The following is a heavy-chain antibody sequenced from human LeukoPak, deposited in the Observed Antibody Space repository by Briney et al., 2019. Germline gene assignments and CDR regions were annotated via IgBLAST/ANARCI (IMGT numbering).Heavy chain of an antibody. CDR1: KFNFFSYG. D-gene: IGHD2-21*02. CDR3: ARELPREVTLDY. J-gene: IGHJ4*01. V-gene: IGHV3-74*01. Sequence: PGGSLRLSCVASKFNFFSYGMQWDRQAPGKGLVWVSRIFTDGSTTSYADSVKGRFTISRDNARNTLYLQMNSLRVEDTAVYYCARELPREVTLDYWGQGTLVTVSP. CDR2: IFTDGSTT.